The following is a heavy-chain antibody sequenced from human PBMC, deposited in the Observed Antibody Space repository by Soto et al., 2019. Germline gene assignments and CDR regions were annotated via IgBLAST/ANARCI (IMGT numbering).Heavy chain of an antibody. Sequence: EVQLVESGGGLVQPGGSLRLSCAASGFTVSSNYMSWVRQAPGKGLEWVSVIYSGGSAYYADSVKGRFTISRDNSKNTLYLQINSLRAEDTAVYYCARHGYSYGGSYFDYWGQGTLVTGSS. CDR3: ARHGYSYGGSYFDY. V-gene: IGHV3-66*04. J-gene: IGHJ4*02. CDR1: GFTVSSNY. CDR2: IYSGGSA. D-gene: IGHD5-18*01.